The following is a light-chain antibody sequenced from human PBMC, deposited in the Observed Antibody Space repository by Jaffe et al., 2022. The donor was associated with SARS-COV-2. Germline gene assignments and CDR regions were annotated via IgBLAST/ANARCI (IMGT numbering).Light chain of an antibody. CDR3: SSYTSSNTWV. CDR1: SSDVGVYDY. V-gene: IGLV2-14*01. Sequence: QSALTQPASVSGSPGQSVTISCTGTSSDVGVYDYVSWYQQHPGKAPKLMIYEVSNRPSGVPDRFSGSKSGNTASLTISGLQAEDEADYYCSSYTSSNTWVFGGGTKLTVV. J-gene: IGLJ2*01. CDR2: EVS.